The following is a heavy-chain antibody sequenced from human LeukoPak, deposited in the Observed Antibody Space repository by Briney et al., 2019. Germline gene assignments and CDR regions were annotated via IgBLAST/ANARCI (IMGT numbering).Heavy chain of an antibody. D-gene: IGHD6-13*01. Sequence: GGSLRLSCAASGFTFSTYWMHWVRQVPGKGLVWVSHINSSGSSARYADPVKGRFTISRDNAKNTVYLQMNSLRGEDTAVYYCARGSTIAAAALDYWGQGTLVTVSS. CDR3: ARGSTIAAAALDY. V-gene: IGHV3-74*01. J-gene: IGHJ4*02. CDR2: INSSGSSA. CDR1: GFTFSTYW.